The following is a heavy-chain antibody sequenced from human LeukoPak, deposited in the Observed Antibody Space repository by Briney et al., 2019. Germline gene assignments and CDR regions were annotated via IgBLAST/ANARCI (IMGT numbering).Heavy chain of an antibody. J-gene: IGHJ6*02. V-gene: IGHV3-7*03. CDR3: VRGMDV. CDR1: GFTFSSYW. CDR2: MKQDGSEK. Sequence: GGSLRLSCAASGFTFSSYWMSWVRQAPGKGLEWVANMKQDGSEKYHVDSVKGRFSISRNNAKNSLCLQMNSLRAEDTAVYYCVRGMDVWGQGTTVTVSS.